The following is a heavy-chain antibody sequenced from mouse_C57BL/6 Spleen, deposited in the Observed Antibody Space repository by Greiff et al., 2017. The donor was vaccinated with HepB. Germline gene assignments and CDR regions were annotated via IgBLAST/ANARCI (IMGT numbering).Heavy chain of an antibody. CDR1: GYTFTSSW. D-gene: IGHD1-1*01. CDR2: IDPSDSYT. J-gene: IGHJ4*01. CDR3: ARRGSRDYYAMDY. Sequence: QVQLQQPGAELVMPGASVKLSCKASGYTFTSSWMHWVKQRPGQGLEWIGEIDPSDSYTNYNQKFKGKSTLTVDKSSSTAYMQLSSLTSEDSAVYYCARRGSRDYYAMDYWGQGTSVTVSS. V-gene: IGHV1-69*01.